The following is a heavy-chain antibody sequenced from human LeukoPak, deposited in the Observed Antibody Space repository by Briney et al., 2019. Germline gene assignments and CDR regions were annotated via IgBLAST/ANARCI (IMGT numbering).Heavy chain of an antibody. Sequence: ASVKVSCKASGYTFPSYDLNWVRQATGQGLEWIGWMNPNSGNTGYAQKFQGRVTLTRSTSISTAYMELRSLTSEDTAVYYCARDYGGNSGWFDPWGQGTLVTVSS. CDR3: ARDYGGNSGWFDP. V-gene: IGHV1-8*01. CDR2: MNPNSGNT. CDR1: GYTFPSYD. J-gene: IGHJ5*02. D-gene: IGHD4-23*01.